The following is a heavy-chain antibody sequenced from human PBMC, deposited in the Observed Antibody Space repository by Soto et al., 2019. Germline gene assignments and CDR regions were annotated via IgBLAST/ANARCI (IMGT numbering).Heavy chain of an antibody. CDR1: GFSFSSYG. V-gene: IGHV3-33*01. CDR2: RLDDGSDK. Sequence: QVQLVESGGGVVQPGRSLRLSCAAAGFSFSSYGMHWVRQAPGKGLEWVAVRLDDGSDKDYTDAVKGRFTISRDNSKNTLYLEMNSRIAEDTAVYYCARDDDYGENGLDYWGQGNLVTVSS. J-gene: IGHJ4*02. D-gene: IGHD4-17*01. CDR3: ARDDDYGENGLDY.